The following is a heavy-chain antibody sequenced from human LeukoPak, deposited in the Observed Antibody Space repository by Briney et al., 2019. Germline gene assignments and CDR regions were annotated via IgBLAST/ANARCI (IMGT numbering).Heavy chain of an antibody. CDR2: VNEDGTAK. V-gene: IGHV3-7*01. J-gene: IGHJ5*02. CDR3: EAPATA. CDR1: GFTCSTCW. Sequence: GGSLRLSCAISGFTCSTCWMNWVRQAPGKGLEWVATVNEDGTAKYYVDSVKGRFTISRDNARSSLDLQMNSLTVEDTAMYYCEAPATAWGQGTLVTVSS.